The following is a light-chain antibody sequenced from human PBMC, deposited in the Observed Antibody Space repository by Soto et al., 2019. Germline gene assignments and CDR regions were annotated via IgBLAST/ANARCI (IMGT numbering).Light chain of an antibody. CDR1: SSNIGAGYD. Sequence: QSVLTQPPSVSGAPGQRVTISCTGSSSNIGAGYDVHWYQQRPGTAPKLLIFGNTNRPSGVPDRFSGSKSGTSASLAITGLQAEDEGDYYCQFYDSTLSARYVFGTGTKLTVL. CDR2: GNT. CDR3: QFYDSTLSARYV. J-gene: IGLJ1*01. V-gene: IGLV1-40*01.